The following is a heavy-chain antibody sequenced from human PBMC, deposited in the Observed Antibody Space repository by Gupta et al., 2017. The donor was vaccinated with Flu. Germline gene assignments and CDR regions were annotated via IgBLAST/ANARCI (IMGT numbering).Heavy chain of an antibody. CDR3: ARGLPRYSNSAGGVDG. D-gene: IGHD4-4*01. V-gene: IGHV3-72*01. J-gene: IGHJ6*02. Sequence: MDWVRQAPGKGLEWVGRSRNKVHSYTTEYAASVRERLTISRDDSTNSLYQQMNSLKTGDTAVSDWARGLPRYSNSAGGVDGWGQGTTGTVS. CDR2: SRNKVHSYTT.